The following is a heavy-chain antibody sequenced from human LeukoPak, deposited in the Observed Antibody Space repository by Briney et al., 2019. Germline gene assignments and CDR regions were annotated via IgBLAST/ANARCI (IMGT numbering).Heavy chain of an antibody. J-gene: IGHJ4*02. V-gene: IGHV1-46*01. CDR2: INPSGGST. CDR1: GYTFTGYY. Sequence: ASVKVSCKASGYTFTGYYMHWVRQAPGQGLEWLGIINPSGGSTAYAQKFQGRLTMTRDTSTSIVYMELTSLRSEDTAVYYCARVGDDRSGYYYFDYWGQGTLVTVSS. CDR3: ARVGDDRSGYYYFDY. D-gene: IGHD3-22*01.